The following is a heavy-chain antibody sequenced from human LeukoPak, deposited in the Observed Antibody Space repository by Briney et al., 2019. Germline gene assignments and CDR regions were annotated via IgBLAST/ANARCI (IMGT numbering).Heavy chain of an antibody. CDR1: GFTFSSYS. V-gene: IGHV3-21*04. CDR3: AKDGFYDSSGYYCRYYFDY. D-gene: IGHD3-22*01. J-gene: IGHJ4*02. CDR2: ISSSSSYI. Sequence: GGSLRLSCAASGFTFSSYSMNWVRQAPGKGLEWVSSISSSSSYIYYADSVKGRFTISRDNSKNTLYLQMNSLRAEDTAVYYCAKDGFYDSSGYYCRYYFDYWGQGTLVTVSS.